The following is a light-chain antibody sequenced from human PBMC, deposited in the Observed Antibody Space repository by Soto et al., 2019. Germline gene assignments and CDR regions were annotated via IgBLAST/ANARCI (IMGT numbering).Light chain of an antibody. CDR2: GTS. J-gene: IGKJ5*01. V-gene: IGKV3-20*01. CDR1: QSVSSSY. CDR3: QQYGSSIT. Sequence: EIVLTQSPCTLSLSPGERATLSCRASQSVSSSYVAWYQQKPGQAPRLLIYGTSSRATGIPDRFSGSGSGTDFTLTISRLEPEDFAVFYCQQYGSSITFGQGTRLENK.